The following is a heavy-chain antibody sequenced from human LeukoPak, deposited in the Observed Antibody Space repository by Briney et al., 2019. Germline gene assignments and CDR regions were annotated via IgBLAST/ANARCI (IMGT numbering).Heavy chain of an antibody. V-gene: IGHV3-21*01. CDR3: ARIAVAGPGGY. CDR2: ISSSSSYM. D-gene: IGHD6-19*01. CDR1: GFTFSSYS. Sequence: GGSLRLSCAASGFTFSSYSMNWVRQAPGKGLEWVSSISSSSSYMYYADSVKGRFTISRDNAKNSLYLQMNSLRAEDTAVYYCARIAVAGPGGYWGQGTLVTVSS. J-gene: IGHJ4*02.